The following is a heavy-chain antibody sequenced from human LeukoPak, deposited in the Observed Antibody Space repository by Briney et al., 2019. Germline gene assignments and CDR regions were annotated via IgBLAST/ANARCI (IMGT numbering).Heavy chain of an antibody. Sequence: PGGSLRLSCAASGFTFSSYGMHWVRQAPGKGLEWVAVVSFDGSNKYYADSVRGRFTISRDNSKNTLYLQVNSLRTEDTAVYYCAKEGNGDSFDYWGQGTLVTVSS. D-gene: IGHD2-21*01. CDR3: AKEGNGDSFDY. V-gene: IGHV3-30*18. CDR1: GFTFSSYG. CDR2: VSFDGSNK. J-gene: IGHJ4*02.